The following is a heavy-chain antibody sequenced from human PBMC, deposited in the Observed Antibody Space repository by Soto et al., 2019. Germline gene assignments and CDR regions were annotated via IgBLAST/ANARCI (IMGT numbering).Heavy chain of an antibody. D-gene: IGHD5-12*01. CDR1: GGTFSSYT. CDR2: IIPILGIA. CDR3: ARDSRAYSGYDLDY. Sequence: QVQLVQSGAEVKKPGSSVKVSCKASGGTFSSYTISWVRQAPGQGLEWMGRIIPILGIANYAQKFQGRVTTTAHKSTTTAYMQLSSLRSQDTAVYYCARDSRAYSGYDLDYWGQGTLVTVSS. V-gene: IGHV1-69*08. J-gene: IGHJ4*02.